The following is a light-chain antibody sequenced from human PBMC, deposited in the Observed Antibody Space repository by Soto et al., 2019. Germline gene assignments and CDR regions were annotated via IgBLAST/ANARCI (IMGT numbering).Light chain of an antibody. CDR1: QSLLHITGETF. Sequence: DVVMTQTPLSLSVAPGQPASISCKSSQSLLHITGETFLFWYLQKPGQSPQLLIYEVSTRVSGVPDRFSGSGSGTDFTLEISRVETGDVGIYYCMQSTQLPPTFGQGTRLEIK. V-gene: IGKV2D-29*02. CDR2: EVS. CDR3: MQSTQLPPT. J-gene: IGKJ5*01.